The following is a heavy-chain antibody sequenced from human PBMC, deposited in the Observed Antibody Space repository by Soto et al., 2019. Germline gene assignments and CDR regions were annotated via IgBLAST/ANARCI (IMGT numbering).Heavy chain of an antibody. V-gene: IGHV3-23*01. CDR2: ISGSGGLT. CDR1: GFPFSSYA. CDR3: AKSLSASPNYFFDY. Sequence: GGSLRLSCAASGFPFSSYAMSWVRQAPGRGLEWVSGISGSGGLTYYADSVKGRFTISRDNSKNTLYLQMNSLIADDTAVYYCAKSLSASPNYFFDYWGQGTLVTVSS. J-gene: IGHJ4*02.